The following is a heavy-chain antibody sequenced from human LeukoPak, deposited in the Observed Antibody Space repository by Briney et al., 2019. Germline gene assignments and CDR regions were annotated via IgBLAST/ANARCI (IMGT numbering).Heavy chain of an antibody. V-gene: IGHV4-59*08. J-gene: IGHJ3*01. CDR3: ARHIFGDSVAFDL. Sequence: PSETLSLTCTVSGGSISSFYWSWIRQPPGKGLEWIAYIHDTGNTNYNPSLGGRVIISLDTSRNQFFLRLNTVTAADTALYFCARHIFGDSVAFDLWGRGTMVTVSS. D-gene: IGHD3-3*01. CDR1: GGSISSFY. CDR2: IHDTGNT.